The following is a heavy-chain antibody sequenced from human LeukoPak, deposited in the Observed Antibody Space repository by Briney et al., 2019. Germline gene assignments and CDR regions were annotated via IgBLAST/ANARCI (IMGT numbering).Heavy chain of an antibody. Sequence: GGSLRLSCAASGLTVSAFGMNWVRQAPGKGLEWVSCISRTSSHIFYADSVKGRFTISRDNARSSLYLQMDSLRDEDTAVYYCAREGVGRYYYYYYMDVWGKGATVTVSS. D-gene: IGHD3/OR15-3a*01. CDR2: ISRTSSHI. CDR3: AREGVGRYYYYYYMDV. CDR1: GLTVSAFG. V-gene: IGHV3-21*01. J-gene: IGHJ6*03.